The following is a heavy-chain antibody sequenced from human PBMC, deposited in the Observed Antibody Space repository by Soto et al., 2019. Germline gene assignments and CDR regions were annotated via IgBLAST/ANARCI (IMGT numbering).Heavy chain of an antibody. J-gene: IGHJ4*02. Sequence: QLQLQESGSGLVKPSQTLSLTCAVSGGSISSGGYSWSWIRQPPGKGLEWIGYIYHSGSTYYNPSLKSRVTISVDRSKNQFSLKLSSVTAADTAVYYCARGDGSGSYYLYYFDYWGQGTLVTVSS. D-gene: IGHD3-10*01. V-gene: IGHV4-30-2*01. CDR3: ARGDGSGSYYLYYFDY. CDR2: IYHSGST. CDR1: GGSISSGGYS.